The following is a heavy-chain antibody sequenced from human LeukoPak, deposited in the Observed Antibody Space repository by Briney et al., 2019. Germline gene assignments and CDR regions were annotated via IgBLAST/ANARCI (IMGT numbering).Heavy chain of an antibody. CDR2: ISDDGSNK. D-gene: IGHD2-2*01. CDR1: GFTFSSYA. CDR3: ARYYCSSTSCNRSYYYYYYMDV. J-gene: IGHJ6*03. Sequence: PGRSLRLSCAASGFTFSSYAMHWVRQAPGKGLEGVAVISDDGSNKYYADCVKGLFTISRDNSKNTLYLQMNSLRAEDTAVYYCARYYCSSTSCNRSYYYYYYMDVWGKGTTVTVSS. V-gene: IGHV3-30*01.